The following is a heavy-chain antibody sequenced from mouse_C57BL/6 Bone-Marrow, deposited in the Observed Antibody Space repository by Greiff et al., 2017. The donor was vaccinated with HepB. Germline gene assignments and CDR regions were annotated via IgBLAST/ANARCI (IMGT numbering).Heavy chain of an antibody. CDR3: TRGDLGNYFDY. V-gene: IGHV1-15*01. CDR2: IDPETGGT. J-gene: IGHJ2*01. D-gene: IGHD4-1*01. Sequence: QVQLKESGAELVRPGASVTLSCKASGYTFTDYEMHWVKQTPVHGLEWIGAIDPETGGTAYNQKFKGKAILTADKSSSTAYMELRSLTSEDSAVYYCTRGDLGNYFDYWGQGTTLTVSS. CDR1: GYTFTDYE.